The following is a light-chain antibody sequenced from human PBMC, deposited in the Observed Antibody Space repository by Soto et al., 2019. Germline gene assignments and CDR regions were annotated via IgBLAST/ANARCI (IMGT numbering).Light chain of an antibody. CDR2: DVT. Sequence: QSALTQPRSVYGSPGQSVTISCTGTSSDVGGYNFVSWYQQHPGKAPKFMIYDVTKPPSGVPDRFSCSKSGNTASLTISGLQAEDAADYYCGSYVGSYTSCFFGTGTKVTVL. CDR3: GSYVGSYTSCF. CDR1: SSDVGGYNF. J-gene: IGLJ1*01. V-gene: IGLV2-11*01.